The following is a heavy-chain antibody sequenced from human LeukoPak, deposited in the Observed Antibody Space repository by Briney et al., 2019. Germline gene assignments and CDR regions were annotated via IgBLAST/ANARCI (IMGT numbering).Heavy chain of an antibody. CDR2: VSGGDPTT. CDR1: DFSFATYG. V-gene: IGHV3-23*01. D-gene: IGHD6-19*01. CDR3: AKDFSSGWPDAFDI. Sequence: GGSLRLSCAASDFSFATYGMGWVRQAPGRGLEWVSSVSGGDPTTYYADSVKGRFTISRDNSKNTLYLQMNSLRAEDTATYYCAKDFSSGWPDAFDIWGQGTMVTVPS. J-gene: IGHJ3*02.